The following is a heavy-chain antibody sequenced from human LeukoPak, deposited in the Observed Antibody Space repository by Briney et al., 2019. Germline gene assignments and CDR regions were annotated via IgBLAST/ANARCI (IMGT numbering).Heavy chain of an antibody. CDR1: GFSFRDYY. J-gene: IGHJ4*02. CDR2: IRNKANKYIT. CDR3: ARVTARSIDY. Sequence: GGSLRLSCGAYGFSFRDYYMDWVRQAPGKGLEWVGRIRNKANKYITDYAASVEGRFTISRADSKNSLSLQMRSLKTGDTAVYYCARVTARSIDYWGQGTLVTVSS. V-gene: IGHV3-72*01. D-gene: IGHD2-21*02.